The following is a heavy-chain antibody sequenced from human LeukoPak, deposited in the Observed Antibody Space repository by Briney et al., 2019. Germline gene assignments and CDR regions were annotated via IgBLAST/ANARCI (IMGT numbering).Heavy chain of an antibody. CDR2: ISDSGGST. CDR1: GFTFSGCA. J-gene: IGHJ4*02. Sequence: PGGSLRLSCEASGFTFSGCAMGWVRRAPGKGLEWVSAISDSGGSTYYADSVKGRFTISRDNSKSTLFLQMNSLRADDTAVYYCAKGGYCSSTTCSNTPFDYWGQGTLVTVSP. CDR3: AKGGYCSSTTCSNTPFDY. D-gene: IGHD2-2*01. V-gene: IGHV3-23*01.